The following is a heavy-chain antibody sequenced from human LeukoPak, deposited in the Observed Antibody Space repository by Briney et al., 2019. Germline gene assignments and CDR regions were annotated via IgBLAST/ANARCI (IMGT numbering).Heavy chain of an antibody. V-gene: IGHV4-59*12. Sequence: PSETLSLTCTVSGGSISSYYWNWIRQPPGKGLEWIGYIYYSGSTNYNPSLKSRVTISVDTSKNQFSLRLSSVTAADTAVYYCARDLVGYSYGEDRYYYYMDVWGKGTTVTVSS. CDR2: IYYSGST. CDR1: GGSISSYY. D-gene: IGHD5-18*01. CDR3: ARDLVGYSYGEDRYYYYMDV. J-gene: IGHJ6*03.